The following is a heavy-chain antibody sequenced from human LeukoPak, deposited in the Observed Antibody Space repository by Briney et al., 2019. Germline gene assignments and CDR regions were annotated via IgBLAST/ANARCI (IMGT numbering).Heavy chain of an antibody. D-gene: IGHD2-8*01. CDR2: IFSHGET. V-gene: IGHV3-66*01. J-gene: IGHJ4*02. CDR1: GFTVGNNY. CDR3: ARDPPAVSINTYA. Sequence: GGSLRLSCAASGFTVGNNYMNWVREAPGTCLECVSLIFSHGETSYADSVKGRFTISRDNSKNTLYLQMNGLRVEDTAVYYCARDPPAVSINTYAWGQGTLVTVSS.